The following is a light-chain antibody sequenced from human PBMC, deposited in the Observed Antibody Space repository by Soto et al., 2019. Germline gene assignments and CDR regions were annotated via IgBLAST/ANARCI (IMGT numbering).Light chain of an antibody. V-gene: IGLV2-14*03. CDR3: TSYTGSNTLEV. J-gene: IGLJ1*01. CDR1: SSDIGAYNY. Sequence: QSVLTQPASVSGSPRQSITISCTGTSSDIGAYNYVSWYRQHPGKAPQLLIYDVNNRPSGVSHRFSGSKSGNTASLTISGLQSEDEADYFCTSYTGSNTLEVFGPGTKVTVL. CDR2: DVN.